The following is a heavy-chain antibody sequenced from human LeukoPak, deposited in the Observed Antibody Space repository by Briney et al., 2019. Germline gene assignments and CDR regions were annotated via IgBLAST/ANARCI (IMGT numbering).Heavy chain of an antibody. J-gene: IGHJ5*02. V-gene: IGHV4-61*02. CDR1: GGSISSGSYY. CDR3: ARAVSGSYWDRTVNWFDP. D-gene: IGHD3-10*01. CDR2: IYRSGSS. Sequence: PSQTLSLTCTVSGGSISSGSYYWNWIRQPAGKGLEWIGRIYRSGSSNYNPSLKSRVTVSVDTSKNQFSLKLSSVTAADTAVYYCARAVSGSYWDRTVNWFDPWGQGTLVTVSS.